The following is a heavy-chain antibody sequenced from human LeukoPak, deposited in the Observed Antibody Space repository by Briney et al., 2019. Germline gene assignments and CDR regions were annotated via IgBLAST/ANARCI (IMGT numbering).Heavy chain of an antibody. D-gene: IGHD6-19*01. J-gene: IGHJ2*01. CDR3: ARRDSGGYGYFDL. CDR1: GGSISSYY. CDR2: IYHSGST. Sequence: PSETLSLTCTVSGGSISSYYWSWIRQPPGKGLEWIGYIYHSGSTSYNPSLKSRVTISVDTSKNQFSLRLTSLTAADTAVYYCARRDSGGYGYFDLWGRGTLVTVSS. V-gene: IGHV4-59*01.